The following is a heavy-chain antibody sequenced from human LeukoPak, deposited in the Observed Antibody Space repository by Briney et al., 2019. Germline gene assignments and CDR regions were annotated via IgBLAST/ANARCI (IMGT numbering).Heavy chain of an antibody. D-gene: IGHD6-6*01. CDR2: ISGSGSTI. CDR1: GFTFSSYE. V-gene: IGHV3-48*03. J-gene: IGHJ4*02. CDR3: ARDWGIAAHYFDY. Sequence: GGSLRLSCAASGFTFSSYEMNWVRQAPGKGLEWVSYISGSGSTIYYADSVKGRFTISRDNAKNSLYLQMNSLRAEDTAVYYCARDWGIAAHYFDYWGQGTLVTVSS.